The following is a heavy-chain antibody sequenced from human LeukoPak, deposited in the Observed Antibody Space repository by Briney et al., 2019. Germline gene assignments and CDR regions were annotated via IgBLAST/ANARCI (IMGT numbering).Heavy chain of an antibody. CDR1: GFTFSSYS. CDR3: ARDLGLGGDYVL. D-gene: IGHD3-16*01. CDR2: ISSSSSYI. J-gene: IGHJ2*01. Sequence: KPGGSLRLSCAASGFTFSSYSMNWVRQAPGKGLEWVSSISSSSSYIYYADSVKGRFTISRDNAKNSLYLQMNSLRAEDTAVYYCARDLGLGGDYVLWGRGTLVTVSS. V-gene: IGHV3-21*01.